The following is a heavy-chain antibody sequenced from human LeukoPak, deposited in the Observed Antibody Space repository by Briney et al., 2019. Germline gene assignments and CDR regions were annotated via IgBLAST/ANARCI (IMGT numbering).Heavy chain of an antibody. V-gene: IGHV4-4*07. Sequence: PSETLSLTCTVSGGSISVYYWSWVRQPAGKGLEWIGRIYTSGSTNYNPSLKSRVTMSLDTSKNQFSLKLSSVTAADTAVYYCARTVLTGYFAIDYWGQGTLVTVSS. D-gene: IGHD3-9*01. J-gene: IGHJ4*02. CDR3: ARTVLTGYFAIDY. CDR1: GGSISVYY. CDR2: IYTSGST.